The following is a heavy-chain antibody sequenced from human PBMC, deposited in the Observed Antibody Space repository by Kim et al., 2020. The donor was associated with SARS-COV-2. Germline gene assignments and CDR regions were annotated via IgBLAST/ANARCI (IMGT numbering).Heavy chain of an antibody. D-gene: IGHD3-22*01. V-gene: IGHV3-66*01. J-gene: IGHJ3*02. CDR3: AGTYYYDSSGYYNDAFDI. Sequence: KGRFTISSDNSKNTLYLQMNSLRAEDTAVYYCAGTYYYDSSGYYNDAFDIWGQGTMVTVSS.